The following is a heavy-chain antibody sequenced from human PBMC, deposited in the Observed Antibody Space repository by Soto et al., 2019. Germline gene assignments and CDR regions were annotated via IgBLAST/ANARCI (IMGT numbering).Heavy chain of an antibody. V-gene: IGHV1-2*04. CDR3: ARGGWSPPHNFDY. D-gene: IGHD1-26*01. J-gene: IGHJ4*02. CDR2: INPNSGGT. Sequence: QVQLVQSGAEVKKPGASVKVSCKASGYTFTGYYMHWVRQAPGQGLEWMGWINPNSGGTNYAQKVQGWVTMTRDTTISTAYRELSRLRSDDTAVDDCARGGWSPPHNFDYWGQGTLVTVSS. CDR1: GYTFTGYY.